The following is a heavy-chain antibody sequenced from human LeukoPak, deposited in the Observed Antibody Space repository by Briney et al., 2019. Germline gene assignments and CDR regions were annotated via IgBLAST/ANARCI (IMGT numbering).Heavy chain of an antibody. Sequence: GESLKISCKGSGYSFTSYWIGWVRQMPGKGLEWMGIIYPGDSDTRYSPSFQGQVTISADKSISTAYLQWSSLKASDTTMYYCARQKDDSSSWVWFDPWGQGTLVTVSS. CDR2: IYPGDSDT. CDR3: ARQKDDSSSWVWFDP. V-gene: IGHV5-51*01. D-gene: IGHD6-13*01. J-gene: IGHJ5*02. CDR1: GYSFTSYW.